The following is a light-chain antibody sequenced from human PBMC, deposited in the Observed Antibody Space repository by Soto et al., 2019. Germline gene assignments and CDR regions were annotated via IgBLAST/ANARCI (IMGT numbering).Light chain of an antibody. CDR1: QSLLYSDGKTY. CDR2: EVS. CDR3: MQRTQLPLT. V-gene: IGKV2D-29*01. J-gene: IGKJ4*01. Sequence: DIVMTQTPLSLSVTPGQPASISCKSSQSLLYSDGKTYLQWYLQKPGQPPQLLLYEVSNRFSGVPDRFSGSGSGTDFTLEISRVEAEDVGVYYCMQRTQLPLTFGGGTKVEI.